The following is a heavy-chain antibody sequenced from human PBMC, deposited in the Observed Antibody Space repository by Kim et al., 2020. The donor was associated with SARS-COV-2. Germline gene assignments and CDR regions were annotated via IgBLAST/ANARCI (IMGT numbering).Heavy chain of an antibody. V-gene: IGHV3-7*01. Sequence: GGSLGLSCAASGFTFSSYWMSWVRQAPGKGLEWVANIKQDGSEKYYVDSVKGRFTISRDNAKNSLYLQMNSLRAEDTAVYYCARGQARGAVDVWGQGTTVTVSS. CDR2: IKQDGSEK. CDR1: GFTFSSYW. J-gene: IGHJ6*02. CDR3: ARGQARGAVDV.